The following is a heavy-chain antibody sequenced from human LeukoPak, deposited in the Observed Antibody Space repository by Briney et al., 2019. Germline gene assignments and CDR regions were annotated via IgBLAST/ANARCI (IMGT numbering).Heavy chain of an antibody. CDR1: GGSFSGYY. V-gene: IGHV4-34*01. J-gene: IGHJ6*03. Sequence: PSETLSLTCAVYGGSFSGYYWSWLRQPPGKGLEWIGEINHSGSTNYNPSLKSRVTISVDTSKNQFSLMLSSVTAADTAVYYCARHNRYGSGSYYTPPKPYYYYYYMDVWGKGTTVTISS. CDR2: INHSGST. D-gene: IGHD3-10*01. CDR3: ARHNRYGSGSYYTPPKPYYYYYYMDV.